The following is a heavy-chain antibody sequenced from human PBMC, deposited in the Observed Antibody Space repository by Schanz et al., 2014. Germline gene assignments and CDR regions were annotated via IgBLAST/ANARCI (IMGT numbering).Heavy chain of an antibody. Sequence: EVQLLESGGGLVQPGGSLRLSCAASGFTFSSYAMSWVRQAPGKGLEWVSHINNAGSDTTYADSVKGRFTISRDNSINTLSLQMNSLSADDTAVYYCAKGQGAVINNWYFDLWGRGALVTVSS. D-gene: IGHD2-21*01. CDR1: GFTFSSYA. CDR3: AKGQGAVINNWYFDL. V-gene: IGHV3-23*01. CDR2: INNAGSDT. J-gene: IGHJ2*01.